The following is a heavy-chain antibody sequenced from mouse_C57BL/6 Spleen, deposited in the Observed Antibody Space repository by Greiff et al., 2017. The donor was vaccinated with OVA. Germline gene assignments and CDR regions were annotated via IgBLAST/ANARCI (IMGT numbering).Heavy chain of an antibody. V-gene: IGHV1-39*01. CDR1: GYSFTDYN. Sequence: VQLQQSGPELVKPGASVKISCKASGYSFTDYNMNWVKQSNGQSLEWIGVINPNYGTTSYNQKFKGKATLTVDQSSSPAYMQRNSLTSEDSAVYYCARSIYYGSSDREYDYWGKGTTLTVAS. D-gene: IGHD1-1*01. CDR2: INPNYGTT. J-gene: IGHJ2*01. CDR3: ARSIYYGSSDREYDY.